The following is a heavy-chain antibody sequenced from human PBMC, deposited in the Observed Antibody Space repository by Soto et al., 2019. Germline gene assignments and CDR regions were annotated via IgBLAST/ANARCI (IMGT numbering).Heavy chain of an antibody. CDR2: ISGGGGGT. CDR1: SLTITTYA. J-gene: IGHJ3*02. Sequence: EVQLLDSGGGLVQPGGSLRLSCAASSLTITTYAMSWVRQAPGKGLEWVSTISGGGGGTNYADSVKGRFTISRDNSKNTLYLQMNSLRADDTAVYYCAKDGRFLEWLPNNAFDIWGHGTMVTVSS. CDR3: AKDGRFLEWLPNNAFDI. D-gene: IGHD3-3*01. V-gene: IGHV3-23*01.